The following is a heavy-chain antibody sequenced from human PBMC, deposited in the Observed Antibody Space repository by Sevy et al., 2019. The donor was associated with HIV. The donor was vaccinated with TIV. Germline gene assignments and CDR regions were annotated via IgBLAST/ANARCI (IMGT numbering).Heavy chain of an antibody. J-gene: IGHJ5*02. V-gene: IGHV3-49*03. D-gene: IGHD6-19*01. CDR3: TRGRIAVTRRRFNWLDP. Sequence: GGSLRLSCTTSGLTFGDFAMSWFRQAPGKGLEWVGFIRAEAYGGTPEHAASVKGRFTISRDDSKNITYLQMDSLETEDTGVYFCTRGRIAVTRRRFNWLDPWGQGTQVTVSS. CDR2: IRAEAYGGTP. CDR1: GLTFGDFA.